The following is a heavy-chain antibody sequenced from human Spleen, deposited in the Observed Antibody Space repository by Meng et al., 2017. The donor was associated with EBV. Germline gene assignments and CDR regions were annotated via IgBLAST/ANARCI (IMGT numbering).Heavy chain of an antibody. CDR2: LIPKSDAP. D-gene: IGHD3-10*01. CDR3: ASESGRGFTPDY. CDR1: EHTFWGDG. J-gene: IGHJ4*02. V-gene: IGHV1-69*01. Sequence: SGAKARRRGVQTKVSVMTCEHTFWGDGVSWCRQAPGQGVEWLGGLIPKSDAPYYAQKCQDRVTITADESTSTHYMDLRGLRSEDTAVYYCASESGRGFTPDYWGQGTLVTVSS.